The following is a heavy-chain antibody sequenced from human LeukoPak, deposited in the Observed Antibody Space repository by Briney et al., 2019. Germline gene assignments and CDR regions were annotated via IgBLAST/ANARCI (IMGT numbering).Heavy chain of an antibody. CDR1: GFTFRSYG. CDR3: AKDRVGRTYFDS. CDR2: ISYEGSTE. Sequence: GGSLRLSCAASGFTFRSYGMHWVRQSPGKGLEWVTFISYEGSTEYYADSVKGRFTISRDNSKDTLCLQMNSLRAEDTAIYYCAKDRVGRTYFDSWGQGTLVTVSS. J-gene: IGHJ4*02. D-gene: IGHD1-26*01. V-gene: IGHV3-30*18.